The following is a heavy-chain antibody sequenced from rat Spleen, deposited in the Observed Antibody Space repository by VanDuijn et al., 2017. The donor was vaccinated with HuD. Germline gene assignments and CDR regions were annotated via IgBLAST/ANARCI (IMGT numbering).Heavy chain of an antibody. CDR3: TRDNSGFDY. CDR2: ITNSGGST. Sequence: EVQLVESGGGLVQPGRSLKLSCAASGFTFSNYYMAWVRQAPTKGLEWVASITNSGGSTYYRDSVKGRFTISRDNAKSTLYLQMDSLRSEDTATYYCTRDNSGFDYWGQGVMVTVSS. J-gene: IGHJ2*01. V-gene: IGHV5S23*01. CDR1: GFTFSNYY. D-gene: IGHD4-3*01.